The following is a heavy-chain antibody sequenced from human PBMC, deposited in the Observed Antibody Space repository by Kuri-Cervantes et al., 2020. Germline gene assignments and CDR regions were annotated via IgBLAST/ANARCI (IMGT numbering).Heavy chain of an antibody. D-gene: IGHD2-15*01. J-gene: IGHJ6*02. V-gene: IGHV3-33*01. CDR1: GFTFSSYG. CDR3: ARVSVARYCSGGSCYLRYSYYYYGMDV. CDR2: IWYDGSNK. Sequence: GESLKISCAASGFTFSSYGMHWVRQAPGKGLEWVAVIWYDGSNKYYADSVKGRFTISRDNSKNTLYLQMNSLRAEDTAVYYCARVSVARYCSGGSCYLRYSYYYYGMDVWGQGTTVTVSS.